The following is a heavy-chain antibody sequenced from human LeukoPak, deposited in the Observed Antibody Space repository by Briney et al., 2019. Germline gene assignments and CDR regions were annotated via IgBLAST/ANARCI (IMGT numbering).Heavy chain of an antibody. Sequence: SETLSLTCTVSGGSISSYYWSWIRQPPGKGLEWIGYIYYSGSTNYNPSLKSRVTISVDTSKNQFSLKLSSVTAADTAVYYCAREPLGGSPGYWGQGTLVTVSS. CDR3: AREPLGGSPGY. CDR2: IYYSGST. V-gene: IGHV4-59*01. J-gene: IGHJ4*02. CDR1: GGSISSYY. D-gene: IGHD3-16*01.